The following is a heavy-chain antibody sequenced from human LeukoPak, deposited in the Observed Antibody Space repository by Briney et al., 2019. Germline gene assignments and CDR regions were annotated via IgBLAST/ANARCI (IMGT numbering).Heavy chain of an antibody. Sequence: GRSLRLSCAASGFTFSSYGMHWVRQAPGKGLEWVAVISYDGSDKYYGDSVKGRFTISRDNSKNTLYLQMNSLRAEDTAVYYCEGEAVAGRDYFDYWGQGTLVTVSS. D-gene: IGHD6-19*01. J-gene: IGHJ4*02. V-gene: IGHV3-30*03. CDR2: ISYDGSDK. CDR1: GFTFSSYG. CDR3: EGEAVAGRDYFDY.